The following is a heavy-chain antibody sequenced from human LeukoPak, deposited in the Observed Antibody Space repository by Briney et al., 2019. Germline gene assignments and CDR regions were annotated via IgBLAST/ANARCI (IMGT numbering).Heavy chain of an antibody. Sequence: SVKVSCKASGGTFSSYAISWVRQAPGQGLEWMGGIIPIFGTANYAQKFQGRLTITADKSTSTAYMELSSLRSEDTAIYYCASATLRCSGGSCYEMDVWGKGTTVTVSS. CDR3: ASATLRCSGGSCYEMDV. D-gene: IGHD2-15*01. V-gene: IGHV1-69*06. CDR2: IIPIFGTA. CDR1: GGTFSSYA. J-gene: IGHJ6*04.